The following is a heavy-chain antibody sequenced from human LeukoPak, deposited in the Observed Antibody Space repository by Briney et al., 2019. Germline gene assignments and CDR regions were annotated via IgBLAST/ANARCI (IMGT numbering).Heavy chain of an antibody. CDR3: ARGGWSLDL. Sequence: PSETLSLTCAVYGGSFSGYYWSWIRQPPGEGLEWIGEINHSGSTNYNPSLKSRVTISVDTSKNQFSLKLTSVTAADTAVYFCARGGWSLDLWGRGTLVAVSS. CDR2: INHSGST. V-gene: IGHV4-34*01. J-gene: IGHJ2*01. CDR1: GGSFSGYY.